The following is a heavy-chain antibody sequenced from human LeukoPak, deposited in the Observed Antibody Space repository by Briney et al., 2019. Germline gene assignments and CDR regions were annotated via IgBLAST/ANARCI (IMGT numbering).Heavy chain of an antibody. D-gene: IGHD3-3*01. V-gene: IGHV3-9*01. Sequence: XEWVXGISWNSGSIGYADSVKGRFTISRDNAKNSLYLQMNSLRAEDTALYYCAKDNDFWSGPFDYWGQGTLVTVSS. J-gene: IGHJ4*02. CDR3: AKDNDFWSGPFDY. CDR2: ISWNSGSI.